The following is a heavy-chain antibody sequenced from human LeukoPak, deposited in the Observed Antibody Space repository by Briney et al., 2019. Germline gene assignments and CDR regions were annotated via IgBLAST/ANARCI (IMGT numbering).Heavy chain of an antibody. CDR1: GGSISSYY. CDR3: ARTLRYDAFDI. CDR2: IYYSGST. Sequence: PSETLSLTCTVSGGSISSYYWSWIRQPPGKGLEWIGYIYYSGSTNYNPSLKSRVTISVDTSKNQFSLRLSSVTAADTAVYYCARTLRYDAFDIWGQGTMVTVSS. V-gene: IGHV4-59*01. J-gene: IGHJ3*02. D-gene: IGHD3-9*01.